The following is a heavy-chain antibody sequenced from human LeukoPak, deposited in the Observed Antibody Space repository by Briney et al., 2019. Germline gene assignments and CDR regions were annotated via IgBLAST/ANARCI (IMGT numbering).Heavy chain of an antibody. Sequence: GGSLRLSCTVSGFSLSSYAMSWVRRAPGKGLEWVSSISSSSSYIYYADSVKGRFTISRDNAKNSLYLQMNSLRAEDTAVYYCARETNYYGSGSYLYYYYYMDVWGKGTTVTISS. CDR2: ISSSSSYI. D-gene: IGHD3-10*01. J-gene: IGHJ6*03. V-gene: IGHV3-21*01. CDR3: ARETNYYGSGSYLYYYYYMDV. CDR1: GFSLSSYA.